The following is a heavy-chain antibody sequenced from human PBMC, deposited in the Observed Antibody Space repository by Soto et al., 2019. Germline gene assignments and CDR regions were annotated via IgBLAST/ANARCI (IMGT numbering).Heavy chain of an antibody. V-gene: IGHV6-1*01. CDR1: GDSVSSNSAA. J-gene: IGHJ6*02. CDR2: TYYRSKWYN. CDR3: ARDRRDSSGWYSLNYDMHV. D-gene: IGHD6-19*01. Sequence: SQTLSLTCAISGDSVSSNSAAWNRIRQSPSRGLEWLGRTYYRSKWYNDYAVSVKSRITINPDTSKNQFSLQLNSVTPEDTAVYYCARDRRDSSGWYSLNYDMHVWGQATTVTVS.